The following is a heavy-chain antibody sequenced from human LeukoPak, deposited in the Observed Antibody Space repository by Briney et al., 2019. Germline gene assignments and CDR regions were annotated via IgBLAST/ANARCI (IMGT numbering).Heavy chain of an antibody. CDR1: GGSISSYH. Sequence: PSETLSLTCTVSGGSISSYHWSWIRQPPGKGLQWIGFIYSSGSTNYNPSLKSRVTISLDTSKNQFSLRVSSVTSADTAVYYCARSESPAVAGTVGFDYWGQGTLVTVSS. V-gene: IGHV4-59*01. CDR2: IYSSGST. CDR3: ARSESPAVAGTVGFDY. D-gene: IGHD6-19*01. J-gene: IGHJ4*02.